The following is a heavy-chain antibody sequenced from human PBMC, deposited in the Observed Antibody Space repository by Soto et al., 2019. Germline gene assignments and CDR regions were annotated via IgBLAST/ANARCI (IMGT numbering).Heavy chain of an antibody. J-gene: IGHJ5*02. Sequence: WGSRRLSCSASRFTFRGYSMHWVRQAPGKGLEWVAVISYDRSNKYYADSVKFRFTISGENSKNTLYLHRNSRRTEDTSVYYCARDEVAAAISGVSWFDTWGKGTLVTVSS. CDR2: ISYDRSNK. CDR1: RFTFRGYS. D-gene: IGHD2-2*02. CDR3: ARDEVAAAISGVSWFDT. V-gene: IGHV3-30*14.